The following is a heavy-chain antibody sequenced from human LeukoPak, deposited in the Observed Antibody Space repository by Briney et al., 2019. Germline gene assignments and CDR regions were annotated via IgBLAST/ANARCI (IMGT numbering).Heavy chain of an antibody. CDR1: GFTFSSYA. Sequence: GGSLRLSCAASGFTFSSYAMSWVRQAPGKGLEWVSAISGSGGSTYYADSVKGRFTISRDNSKNTLYLQMNSLRAEDTAVYYCAKDITPHYYGSGSPYDYWGQGTLVTVSA. V-gene: IGHV3-23*01. CDR2: ISGSGGST. D-gene: IGHD3-10*01. J-gene: IGHJ4*02. CDR3: AKDITPHYYGSGSPYDY.